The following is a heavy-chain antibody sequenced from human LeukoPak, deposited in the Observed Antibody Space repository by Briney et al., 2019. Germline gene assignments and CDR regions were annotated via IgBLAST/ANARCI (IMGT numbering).Heavy chain of an antibody. V-gene: IGHV1-3*01. Sequence: VSVKVSCKASGYTFITYAMHWVRQAPGQGLEWMGWISAGYDNTKYSQKFQDRVTITRDTSASTVFMELSSLRSEDTAVYYCARPDTTMGSPFDYWGQGTLVTVSS. D-gene: IGHD5-18*01. CDR3: ARPDTTMGSPFDY. CDR1: GYTFITYA. J-gene: IGHJ4*02. CDR2: ISAGYDNT.